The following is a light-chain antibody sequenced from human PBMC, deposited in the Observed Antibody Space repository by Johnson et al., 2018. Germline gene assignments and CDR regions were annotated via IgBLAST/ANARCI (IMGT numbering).Light chain of an antibody. V-gene: IGLV1-51*02. CDR2: ENN. CDR3: GTWDSSLSAGNV. Sequence: QSVLTQPPSVSAAPGQEVTISCSGSSYNIGNNYVSWYQQLPGTAPKLLIYENNKRPSGIPDRFSGSKSGTSATLGITGIQTGDEADYYCGTWDSSLSAGNVFGTGTKVTVL. J-gene: IGLJ1*01. CDR1: SYNIGNNY.